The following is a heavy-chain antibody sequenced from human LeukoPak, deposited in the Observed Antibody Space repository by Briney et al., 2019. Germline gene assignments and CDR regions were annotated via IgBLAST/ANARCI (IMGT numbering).Heavy chain of an antibody. CDR3: ARRTHGWFDP. V-gene: IGHV4-59*01. Sequence: SQTLSLTCTVSGGSISSYYWSWIRQPPGKGLEWIGYIYYSGSTNYNPSLKSRVTISVDTSKNQFSLKLSSVTAADTAVYYCARRTHGWFDPWGQGTLVTVSS. J-gene: IGHJ5*02. CDR1: GGSISSYY. CDR2: IYYSGST.